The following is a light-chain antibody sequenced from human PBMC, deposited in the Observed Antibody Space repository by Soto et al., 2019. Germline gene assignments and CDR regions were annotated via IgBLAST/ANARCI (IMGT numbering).Light chain of an antibody. CDR3: QQTYTTPEIT. V-gene: IGKV1-39*01. CDR2: GAS. Sequence: DIQMTQAPSSLSASVGDRVTITCRASQSISIYLNWYQLKPGKAPNLLMYGASYLKSGVPTRFSGSGSGTVFTLTISSLQPADFAIYYCQQTYTTPEITFGQGTRLEIK. CDR1: QSISIY. J-gene: IGKJ5*01.